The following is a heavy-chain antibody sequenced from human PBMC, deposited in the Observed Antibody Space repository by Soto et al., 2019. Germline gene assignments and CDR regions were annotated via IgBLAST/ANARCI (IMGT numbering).Heavy chain of an antibody. CDR1: GFTFSSYA. D-gene: IGHD5-18*01. CDR2: ISYDGRNK. V-gene: IGHV3-30-3*01. Sequence: QVQLVESGGGVVQPGRSLRLSCAASGFTFSSYAMHWVRQAPGKGLEWVAVISYDGRNKYYADSVKGRFTISRDNSKNTLYLQMNSLRAEDTAVYYCALYKRGYSYGGFDYWGQGTLVTVSS. J-gene: IGHJ4*02. CDR3: ALYKRGYSYGGFDY.